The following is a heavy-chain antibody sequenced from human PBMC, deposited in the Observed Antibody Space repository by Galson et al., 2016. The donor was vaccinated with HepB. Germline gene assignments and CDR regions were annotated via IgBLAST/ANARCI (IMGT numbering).Heavy chain of an antibody. V-gene: IGHV3-74*01. Sequence: SLRLSCAASGFRFSYYWMTWVRQAPGKGLVWVSRISPDGRITDYADSVRGRLAISRDNAENTLYVQMNGLRDDATALYYCTKDFDNNGGYWGQGTLVTVSS. CDR2: ISPDGRIT. J-gene: IGHJ4*02. CDR1: GFRFSYYW. CDR3: TKDFDNNGGY. D-gene: IGHD1/OR15-1a*01.